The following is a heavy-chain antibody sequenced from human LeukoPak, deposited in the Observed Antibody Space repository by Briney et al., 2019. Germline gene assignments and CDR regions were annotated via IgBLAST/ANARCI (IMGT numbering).Heavy chain of an antibody. CDR1: GFTFSRYA. V-gene: IGHV3-21*05. CDR2: INTDSSDI. D-gene: IGHD2-2*01. CDR3: ARDTFQPGLIDS. Sequence: GGSLRLYCAASGFTFSRYAMNWVRQAPGKGLEWVSYINTDSSDIHYADSVKGRFTISRDNARNTLYLQLSSLRAEDSAVYYCARDTFQPGLIDSWGQGTLVTVSS. J-gene: IGHJ4*02.